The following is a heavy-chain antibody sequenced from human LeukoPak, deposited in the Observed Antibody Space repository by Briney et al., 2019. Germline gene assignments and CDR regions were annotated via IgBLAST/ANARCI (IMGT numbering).Heavy chain of an antibody. CDR1: XXXXXXYX. V-gene: IGHV3-74*01. CDR2: INPGGSSI. CDR3: ARSNQADDY. J-gene: IGHJ4*02. Sequence: PGGSLRXXXXXSXXXXXXYXXHWVRXVPGKGLVWVARINPGGSSITYADSVKGRFTISRDNAKNTLYLQMDSLRAEDTGVYYCARSNQADDYWGQGTLVTVSS. D-gene: IGHD1-14*01.